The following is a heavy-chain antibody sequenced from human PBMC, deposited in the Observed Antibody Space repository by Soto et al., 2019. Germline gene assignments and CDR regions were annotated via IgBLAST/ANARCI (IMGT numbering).Heavy chain of an antibody. V-gene: IGHV1-3*01. CDR1: GYTFSSNA. J-gene: IGHJ6*02. Sequence: ASVNVSCKASGYTFSSNAIHWVRQAPGQELEWMGWINGGNGYAKYSQNFQDRVTLTRDTSASTTYMELSSLRSEDTAIFYCARAMYTSGGSPTFAMDVWGQGTTVTVSS. D-gene: IGHD3-10*01. CDR3: ARAMYTSGGSPTFAMDV. CDR2: INGGNGYA.